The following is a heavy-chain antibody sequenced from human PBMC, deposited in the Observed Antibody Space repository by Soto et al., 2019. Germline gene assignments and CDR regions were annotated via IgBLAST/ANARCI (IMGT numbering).Heavy chain of an antibody. CDR2: IFSSGST. CDR1: GGSISTYY. V-gene: IGHV4-59*01. J-gene: IGHJ4*02. Sequence: QVQLQESGPALVKPSETLSLICTVSGGSISTYYWSWIRQSPEKGLEWIGYIFSSGSTNYNPSLKSRXTIXVXRSKNQLSLKLSSVTAADTAVYYCATYSNYPARFDYWGQGTLVTVSS. CDR3: ATYSNYPARFDY. D-gene: IGHD4-4*01.